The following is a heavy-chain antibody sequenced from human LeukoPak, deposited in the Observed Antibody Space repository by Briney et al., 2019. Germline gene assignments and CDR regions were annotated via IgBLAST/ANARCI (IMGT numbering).Heavy chain of an antibody. J-gene: IGHJ4*02. CDR2: VNPNSGGT. CDR3: ARDMVDIPLDS. D-gene: IGHD3-10*01. V-gene: IGHV1-2*02. CDR1: GGTFSSYG. Sequence: ASVKVSCKASGGTFSSYGISWVRQAPGQGLEWMGWVNPNSGGTNFAQKFQGRVTMTRDTSISTAYMELSRLRSDDTAVYYCARDMVDIPLDSWGQGTLVTVSS.